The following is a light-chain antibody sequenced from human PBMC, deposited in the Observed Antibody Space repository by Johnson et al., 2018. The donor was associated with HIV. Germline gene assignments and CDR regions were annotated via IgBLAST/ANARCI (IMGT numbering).Light chain of an antibody. J-gene: IGLJ1*01. V-gene: IGLV1-51*01. CDR1: SSNIGHNF. CDR3: GTWDTSLSSCV. CDR2: DNN. Sequence: QSVLTQPPSVSAAPGQKVTISCSGTSSNIGHNFVSWYQQFPGTAPKLLIYDNNTRPSVIPDRFSASKSGTSSTLGITGLQPGDEADYYCGTWDTSLSSCVFGTGTKVTVL.